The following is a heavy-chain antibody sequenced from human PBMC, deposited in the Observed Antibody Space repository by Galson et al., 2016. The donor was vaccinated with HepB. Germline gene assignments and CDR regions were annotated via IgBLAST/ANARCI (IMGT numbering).Heavy chain of an antibody. CDR3: ARCTGYYGGWFGP. V-gene: IGHV3-9*01. Sequence: SLRLSCAASGFSFDDFAMHWVRQAPGKGLEWVSGISWNGGSMDYADSVKGRFTISRDNAKNSLYLQMNSLRAEDTALYYCARCTGYYGGWFGPWGQGTLVTVSS. CDR1: GFSFDDFA. CDR2: ISWNGGSM. J-gene: IGHJ5*02. D-gene: IGHD1-26*01.